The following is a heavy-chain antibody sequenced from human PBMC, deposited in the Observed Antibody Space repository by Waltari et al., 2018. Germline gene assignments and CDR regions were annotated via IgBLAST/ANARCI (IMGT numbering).Heavy chain of an antibody. CDR3: AREGATVTTYYYYYMDV. J-gene: IGHJ6*03. V-gene: IGHV3-7*01. D-gene: IGHD4-17*01. CDR1: GFTFSSYW. CDR2: IKQDGSGK. Sequence: EVQLVESGGGLVQPGGSLRLSCAASGFTFSSYWMSWVRQAPGKGLEWVANIKQDGSGKYYVDSVKGRFTISRDNAKNSLYLQMNSLRAEVTAVYYCAREGATVTTYYYYYMDVWGKGTTVTVSS.